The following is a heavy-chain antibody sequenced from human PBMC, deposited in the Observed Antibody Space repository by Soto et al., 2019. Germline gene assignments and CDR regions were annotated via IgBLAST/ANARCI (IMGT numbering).Heavy chain of an antibody. CDR3: AKDGRISFFGVDTEPGGIYRFEP. D-gene: IGHD3-3*01. CDR1: GCRFSDYA. J-gene: IGHJ5*02. CDR2: ISGSGGNT. Sequence: PVGSLRLSCAASGCRFSDYAMSWVRHSPGKGLEWVSGISGSGGNTFYADSVKGRFTISRDNSKNTMYLLMNSLRVEDTAAYYCAKDGRISFFGVDTEPGGIYRFEPLGQGTLVNVSS. V-gene: IGHV3-23*01.